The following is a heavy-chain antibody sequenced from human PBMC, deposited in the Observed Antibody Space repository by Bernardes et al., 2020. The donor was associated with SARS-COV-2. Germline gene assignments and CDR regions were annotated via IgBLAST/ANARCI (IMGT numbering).Heavy chain of an antibody. D-gene: IGHD3-22*01. CDR3: AKVIQSYYDSSGYYPTDENYYYYYGMDV. CDR1: GFTFSSYA. Sequence: GGSLRLSCAASGFTFSSYAMSWVRQAPGKGLEWVSAISGSGGSTYYADSVKGRFTISRDNSKNTLYLQMNSLRAEDTAVYYCAKVIQSYYDSSGYYPTDENYYYYYGMDVWGQGTTVTVSS. V-gene: IGHV3-23*01. J-gene: IGHJ6*02. CDR2: ISGSGGST.